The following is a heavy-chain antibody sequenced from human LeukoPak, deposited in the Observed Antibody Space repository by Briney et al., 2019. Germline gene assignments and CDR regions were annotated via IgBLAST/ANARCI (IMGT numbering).Heavy chain of an antibody. CDR3: ARDRGDWLWGGNAFDI. Sequence: SETLSLTCTVSGGSISSSSYYWGWIRQPPGKGLEWIGSIYYSGSTYYNPSLKSRVTISVDTSKNQFSLKLSSVTAADTAVYYCARDRGDWLWGGNAFDIWGQGTMVTVSS. V-gene: IGHV4-39*07. CDR2: IYYSGST. D-gene: IGHD3-9*01. CDR1: GGSISSSSYY. J-gene: IGHJ3*02.